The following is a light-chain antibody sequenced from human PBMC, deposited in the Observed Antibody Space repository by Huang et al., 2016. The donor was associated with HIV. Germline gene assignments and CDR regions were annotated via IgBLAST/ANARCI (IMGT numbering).Light chain of an antibody. V-gene: IGKV1-39*01. CDR1: QTISTF. CDR2: AAS. Sequence: DIQMTRSPSSLSASVGDRISITCRASQTISTFLNWYQQKPGKAPKLLIYAASNLQSGVSSRFSGTGSGTLFTLTVTGLLPDDFATYFCQQTSSVPLTFGGGTKVEMK. J-gene: IGKJ4*01. CDR3: QQTSSVPLT.